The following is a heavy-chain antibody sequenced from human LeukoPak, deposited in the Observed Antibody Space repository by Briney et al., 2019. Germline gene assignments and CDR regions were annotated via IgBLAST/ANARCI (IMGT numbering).Heavy chain of an antibody. J-gene: IGHJ4*02. CDR3: ARDSIGYGRPGAFDY. CDR1: GGSISSYF. Sequence: SETLSLTCTVSGGSISSYFWSWIRQPPGKGLEWIGYIYYSGSTNYNPSLKSRVTISVDTSKNQFSLKLSSVTAADTAVYYRARDSIGYGRPGAFDYWGQGTLVTVSS. CDR2: IYYSGST. V-gene: IGHV4-59*01. D-gene: IGHD5-12*01.